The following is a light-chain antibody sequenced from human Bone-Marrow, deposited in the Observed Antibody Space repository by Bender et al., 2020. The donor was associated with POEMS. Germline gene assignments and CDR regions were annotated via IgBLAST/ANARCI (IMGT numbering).Light chain of an antibody. J-gene: IGLJ3*02. CDR2: DVS. V-gene: IGLV2-11*01. Sequence: QSALTQPRSVSGSPGQSVTISCTGTTSDIGNYNYVSWYQQNPGKAPKLLIYDVSKRPSGVPDRFSGSKSGNTASLTISGLQAEDEADYYCCSDAGIYTWVFGGGTKLAVL. CDR1: TSDIGNYNY. CDR3: CSDAGIYTWV.